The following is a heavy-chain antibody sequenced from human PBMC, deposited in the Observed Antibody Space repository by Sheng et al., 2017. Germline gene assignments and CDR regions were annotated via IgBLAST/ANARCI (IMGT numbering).Heavy chain of an antibody. CDR3: ARASPTYYDFWSGYPYYFDY. Sequence: EVQLVESGGGLVQPGGSLRLSCAASGFTFSDHYMDWVRQAPGKGLEWVGRTRNKANSYTTEYAASVKGRFTISRDDSKNSLYLQMNSLKTEDTAVYYCARASPTYYDFWSGYPYYFDYWGQGTLVTVSS. J-gene: IGHJ4*02. D-gene: IGHD3-3*01. CDR2: TRNKANSYTT. V-gene: IGHV3-72*01. CDR1: GFTFSDHY.